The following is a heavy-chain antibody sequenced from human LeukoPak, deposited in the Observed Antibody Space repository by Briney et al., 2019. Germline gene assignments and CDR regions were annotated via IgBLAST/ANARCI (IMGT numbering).Heavy chain of an antibody. D-gene: IGHD4-17*01. Sequence: SETLSLTCSVYSGSFSGYYWSWIRHPPGNGMDWTGEINHSGSTNSHTSLKSRVTISVDPSKHQFSLKVSSLTAADTAVYYCARRGTVTQFFDYWGQGTLVTVSS. V-gene: IGHV4-34*01. CDR3: ARRGTVTQFFDY. CDR2: INHSGST. J-gene: IGHJ4*02. CDR1: SGSFSGYY.